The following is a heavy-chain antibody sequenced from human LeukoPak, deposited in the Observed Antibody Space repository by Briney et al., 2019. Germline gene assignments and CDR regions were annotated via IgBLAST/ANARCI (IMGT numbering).Heavy chain of an antibody. J-gene: IGHJ4*02. CDR1: GDSISGSNYY. D-gene: IGHD6-19*01. V-gene: IGHV4-39*07. Sequence: PSETLSLTCTVSGDSISGSNYYWGWIRQPPGKGLEWIGSIYYSGSTYYNPSLKSRVTISVDTSKNQFSLKLSSVTAADTAVYCCAGDDLGLTSSGWYADYWGQGTLVTVSS. CDR3: AGDDLGLTSSGWYADY. CDR2: IYYSGST.